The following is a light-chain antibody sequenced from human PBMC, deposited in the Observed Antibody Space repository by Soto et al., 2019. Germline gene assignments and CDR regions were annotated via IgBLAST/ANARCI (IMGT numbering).Light chain of an antibody. V-gene: IGLV2-14*01. CDR1: SSDVGVYNY. J-gene: IGLJ3*02. Sequence: QSVLTQPASVSGPPGQSITISCTGTSSDVGVYNYVSWYQQHPGKAPKLMIYEVSNRPSGVSNRFSGSKSGNTASLTISGLQAEDEADYYCSSYTSSSTLVFGGGTKLTVL. CDR3: SSYTSSSTLV. CDR2: EVS.